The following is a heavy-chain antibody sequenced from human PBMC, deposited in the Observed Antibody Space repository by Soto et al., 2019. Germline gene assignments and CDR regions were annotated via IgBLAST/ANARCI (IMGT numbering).Heavy chain of an antibody. CDR1: GFIFSSYA. CDR2: ISYDGNYK. Sequence: GGSLRLSCAASGFIFSSYAMNWVRQAPGKGLEWVAIISYDGNYKHHADSVKGRFTISRDNSKNTLYLQMNSLRAEDTAVYYCGKVSTYYYDSTFDYWGQGTLVTVSS. J-gene: IGHJ4*02. D-gene: IGHD3-22*01. V-gene: IGHV3-30*18. CDR3: GKVSTYYYDSTFDY.